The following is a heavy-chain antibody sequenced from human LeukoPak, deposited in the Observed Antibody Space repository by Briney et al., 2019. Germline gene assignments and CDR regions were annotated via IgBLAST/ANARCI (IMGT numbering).Heavy chain of an antibody. Sequence: GGSLRLSCAASGFTFSDYWLHWIRQAPGKGLVWVSRINSDGSDTSYADSVKGRFTISRDSAKSSLYLQMNSLRDEDTAVYYCTPHRDGNYPFDYWGQGTLVTVSS. CDR3: TPHRDGNYPFDY. D-gene: IGHD1-7*01. CDR2: INSDGSDT. CDR1: GFTFSDYW. J-gene: IGHJ4*02. V-gene: IGHV3-74*01.